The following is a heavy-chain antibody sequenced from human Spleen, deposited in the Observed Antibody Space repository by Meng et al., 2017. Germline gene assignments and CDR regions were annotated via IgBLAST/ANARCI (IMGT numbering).Heavy chain of an antibody. D-gene: IGHD1-26*01. CDR2: IXHTGST. J-gene: IGHJ4*02. V-gene: IGHV4-34*02. CDR3: ARRGILPDY. Sequence: QVQLQQWGAGLLKPSETLSLTCAVYGGSFSGYYWNWIRQSPGKGLEWIGEIXHTGSTNSNPSLESRVTMSVDTSKNQISLKLSSVTAADTAVYYCARRGILPDYWGQGTLVTVSS. CDR1: GGSFSGYY.